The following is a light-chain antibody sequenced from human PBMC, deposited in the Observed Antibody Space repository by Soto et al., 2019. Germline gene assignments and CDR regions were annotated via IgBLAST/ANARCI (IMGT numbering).Light chain of an antibody. CDR1: SSDVGDNH. V-gene: IGLV2-8*01. CDR3: SAYAGSNNFV. J-gene: IGLJ1*01. CDR2: EVS. Sequence: QSALTQPPSASGSPGQSVTISCTGTSSDVGDNHVSWYQQHLGKAPKLIIYEVSQRPSGVPDRFSGSKSGNSASLTVSGLQTEDEADYYCSAYAGSNNFVFGSGTKLTVL.